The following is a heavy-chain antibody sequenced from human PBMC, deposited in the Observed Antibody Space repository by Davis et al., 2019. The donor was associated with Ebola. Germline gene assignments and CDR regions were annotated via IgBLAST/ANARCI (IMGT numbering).Heavy chain of an antibody. Sequence: HTGGSLRLSCAASGFTFSSYWMHWVRQATGKGLVWVSRINSDGSSTSYADSVKGRFTISRDNAKNTLYLQMNSLRAEETAVYYCAREEGAVTRYYYYYGMDVWGQGTTVTVSS. CDR1: GFTFSSYW. J-gene: IGHJ6*02. CDR2: INSDGSST. CDR3: AREEGAVTRYYYYYGMDV. V-gene: IGHV3-74*01. D-gene: IGHD4-17*01.